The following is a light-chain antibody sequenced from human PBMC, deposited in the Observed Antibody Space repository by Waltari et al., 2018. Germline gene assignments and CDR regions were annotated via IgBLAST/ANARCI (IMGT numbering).Light chain of an antibody. CDR2: GAS. J-gene: IGKJ1*01. Sequence: SCRASQSVSRALAWYQQKPGQAPRLLIYGASSRATGIPDRFSGSGSGTDFSLTISRLEPDDFAVYYCQHYLKLPVTFGQGTTVEI. V-gene: IGKV3-20*01. CDR3: QHYLKLPVT. CDR1: QSVSRA.